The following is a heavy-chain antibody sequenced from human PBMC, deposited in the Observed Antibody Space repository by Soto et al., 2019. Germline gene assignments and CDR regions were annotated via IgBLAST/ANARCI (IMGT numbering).Heavy chain of an antibody. V-gene: IGHV3-23*01. CDR1: GFRVSSYA. J-gene: IGHJ4*02. D-gene: IGHD6-19*01. Sequence: PGGSLRLSCAASGFRVSSYAMSWFRQAPGKGLEWVSGISGSVGGTYYVDSVRGRFTISRDNSKNTLYLQMNSLRAEDTALYYCAKVGANIAVTAPFDYWGQGTQVTVSP. CDR2: ISGSVGGT. CDR3: AKVGANIAVTAPFDY.